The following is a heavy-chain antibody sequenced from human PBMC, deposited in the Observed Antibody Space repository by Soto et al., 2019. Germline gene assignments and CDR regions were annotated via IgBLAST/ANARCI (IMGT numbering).Heavy chain of an antibody. Sequence: SETLSLTCTVSGGSISSGGYYWSWIRQHPGKGLEWIGYIYYGGSTYYNPSLKSRVTISVDTSKNQFSLKLSSVTAADTAVYYCARDFPPKYSGYDPYDAFDIWGQGTMVTVSS. CDR1: GGSISSGGYY. V-gene: IGHV4-31*03. CDR2: IYYGGST. J-gene: IGHJ3*02. CDR3: ARDFPPKYSGYDPYDAFDI. D-gene: IGHD5-12*01.